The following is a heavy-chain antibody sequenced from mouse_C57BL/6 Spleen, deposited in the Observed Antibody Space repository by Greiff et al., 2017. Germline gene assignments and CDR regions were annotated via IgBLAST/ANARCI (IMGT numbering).Heavy chain of an antibody. J-gene: IGHJ3*01. D-gene: IGHD2-4*01. CDR2: ISYDGSN. CDR3: AREGTYYDYDWFAY. Sequence: EVHLQESGPGLVKPSQSLSLTCSVTGYPITSGYYWNWIRQFPGNKLEWMGYISYDGSNNYNPSLKNRISITRDTSKNQFFLKLNSVTTEDTATYYCAREGTYYDYDWFAYWGQGTLVTVSA. V-gene: IGHV3-6*01. CDR1: GYPITSGYY.